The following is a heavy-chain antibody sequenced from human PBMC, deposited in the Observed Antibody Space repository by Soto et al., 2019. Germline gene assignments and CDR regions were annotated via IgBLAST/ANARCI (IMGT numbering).Heavy chain of an antibody. J-gene: IGHJ6*02. Sequence: RRLSCAASGFTFSSYGMHWVRQAPGKGLEWVAVIWYDGSNKYYADSVKGRFTISRDNSKNTLYLQMNSLRAEDTAVYYCARDFLPARWELPYYYYYGMDVWGQGTTVTVSS. V-gene: IGHV3-33*01. CDR1: GFTFSSYG. D-gene: IGHD1-26*01. CDR2: IWYDGSNK. CDR3: ARDFLPARWELPYYYYYGMDV.